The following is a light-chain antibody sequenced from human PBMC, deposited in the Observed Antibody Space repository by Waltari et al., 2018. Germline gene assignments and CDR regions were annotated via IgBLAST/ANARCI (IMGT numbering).Light chain of an antibody. V-gene: IGKV1-39*01. CDR3: HQSYSSPLT. Sequence: DIQMTQFPSSLSASIGDRVTITCRASQSINRFLNWFEQKTGKDHKVQIYAVSNLEGGVPSRFSGSGSGTDFTLIINSLQPEDFATYYCHQSYSSPLTFGGGTKVEIK. J-gene: IGKJ4*01. CDR1: QSINRF. CDR2: AVS.